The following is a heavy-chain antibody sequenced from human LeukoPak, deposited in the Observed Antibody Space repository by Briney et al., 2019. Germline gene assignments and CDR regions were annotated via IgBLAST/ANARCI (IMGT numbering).Heavy chain of an antibody. CDR2: IYYSGST. J-gene: IGHJ4*02. V-gene: IGHV4-39*01. D-gene: IGHD6-6*01. Sequence: SETLSLTCTVSGGSISSSSYSWGWIRQPPGKGLEWIGSIYYSGSTYYNPSLKSRVTISVDTSKNQFSLKLSSVTAADTAVYYCAGLSIAVSGDYWGQGTLVTASS. CDR1: GGSISSSSYS. CDR3: AGLSIAVSGDY.